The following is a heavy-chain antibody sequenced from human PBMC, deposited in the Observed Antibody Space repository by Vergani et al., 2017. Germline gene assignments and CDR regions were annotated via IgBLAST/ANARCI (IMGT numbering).Heavy chain of an antibody. Sequence: QLVQSGAEVKKPGASVKVSCKASGYTFTSYYMHWVRQARGQRLEWIGWIVVGSGNTNYAQKFQERVTITRDMSTSTAYMELSSLRSEDTAVYYCARVDGFGELSRYYYYYGMDVWGQ. J-gene: IGHJ6*02. CDR2: IVVGSGNT. D-gene: IGHD3-10*01. CDR1: GYTFTSYY. V-gene: IGHV1-58*02. CDR3: ARVDGFGELSRYYYYYGMDV.